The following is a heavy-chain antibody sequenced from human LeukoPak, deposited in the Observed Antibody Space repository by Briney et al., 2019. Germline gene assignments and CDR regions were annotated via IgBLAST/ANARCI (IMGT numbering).Heavy chain of an antibody. D-gene: IGHD5-24*01. Sequence: SETLSLTCAVYGGSFSGYRWSWIRQPPGKGLEWIGEINHSGTTNYNPSLKSRVTISVDTSKSQFSLKLSSVTAADTAVYYCARRDGYYYYYAMDVWGQGTTATVSS. CDR3: ARRDGYYYYYAMDV. V-gene: IGHV4-34*01. CDR2: INHSGTT. CDR1: GGSFSGYR. J-gene: IGHJ6*02.